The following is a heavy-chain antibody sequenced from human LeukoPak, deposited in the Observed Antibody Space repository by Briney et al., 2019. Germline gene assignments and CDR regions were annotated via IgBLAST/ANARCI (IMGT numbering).Heavy chain of an antibody. Sequence: GGSLRLSCAASGFTFSSYGMHWVRQAPGKGLEWVAVISYDGSNKYYADSVKGRFTISRDNSKNTLYLQMNSLRAEDTAVYYCARDPDYDILTGYYNKPHFDYWGQGTLVPVSS. CDR2: ISYDGSNK. CDR3: ARDPDYDILTGYYNKPHFDY. J-gene: IGHJ4*02. D-gene: IGHD3-9*01. CDR1: GFTFSSYG. V-gene: IGHV3-33*01.